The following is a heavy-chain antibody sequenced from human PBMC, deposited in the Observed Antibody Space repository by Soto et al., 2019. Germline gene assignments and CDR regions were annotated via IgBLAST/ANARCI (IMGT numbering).Heavy chain of an antibody. Sequence: SETLSLTCTVSGGPISSGGYYWSWIRQHPGKGLEWIGYIYYSGSTYYNPSLKSRVTISVDTSKNQFSLKLSSVTAADTAVYYCARARRQLHYYYYGMDVWGQGTTVTVSS. D-gene: IGHD5-18*01. CDR2: IYYSGST. V-gene: IGHV4-31*03. J-gene: IGHJ6*02. CDR3: ARARRQLHYYYYGMDV. CDR1: GGPISSGGYY.